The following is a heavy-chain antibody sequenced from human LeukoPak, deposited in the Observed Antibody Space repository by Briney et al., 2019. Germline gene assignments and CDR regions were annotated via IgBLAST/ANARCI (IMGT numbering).Heavy chain of an antibody. CDR2: IIPIFGTA. CDR1: GGTFSSYA. CDR3: ARGRGNWGSAWYFDL. V-gene: IGHV1-69*13. D-gene: IGHD7-27*01. Sequence: SVKVSCKASGGTFSSYAISWVRQAPGQGLEWMGGIIPIFGTANYAQKFQGRVTITADESTSTAYMELSGLRSEDTAVYYCARGRGNWGSAWYFDLWGRGTLVTVSS. J-gene: IGHJ2*01.